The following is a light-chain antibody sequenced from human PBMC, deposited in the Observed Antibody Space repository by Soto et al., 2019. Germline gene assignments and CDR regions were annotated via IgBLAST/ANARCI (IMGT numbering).Light chain of an antibody. J-gene: IGLJ1*01. Sequence: QSALTQPASVSGSPGQSIAISCTGSSSDVGGYNYVSWYQQHPGKAPQLIIYEVTNRPSGVSNRFSGSKSGNTAPLTISGLQAEDGADYYCSSYTSSSTRVFGTGTKVTVL. CDR2: EVT. CDR1: SSDVGGYNY. CDR3: SSYTSSSTRV. V-gene: IGLV2-14*01.